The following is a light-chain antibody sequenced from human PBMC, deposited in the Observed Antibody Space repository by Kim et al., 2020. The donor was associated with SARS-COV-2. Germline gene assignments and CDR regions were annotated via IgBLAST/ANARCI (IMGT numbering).Light chain of an antibody. V-gene: IGKV1-39*01. CDR2: GAS. Sequence: DIQMTQSPSSLSASVGDRVTITCRASQSISSYLNWYQQKPGKAPKRLIYGASSLQSGVPSRFSGSGSGTDFTLTISSLQPEDFATYYCQQSYSTPLTFGGGTKVDIK. CDR3: QQSYSTPLT. CDR1: QSISSY. J-gene: IGKJ4*01.